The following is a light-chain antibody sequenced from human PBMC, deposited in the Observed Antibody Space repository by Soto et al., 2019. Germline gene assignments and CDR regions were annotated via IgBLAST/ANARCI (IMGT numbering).Light chain of an antibody. CDR2: KAS. CDR3: QQYNSYPYT. J-gene: IGKJ2*01. Sequence: DIQMTQSPSTLSASVGDRVTITCRASQSISSWLAWYQQKPGKAPKLLIYKASSLESGVPSRFSGSGSGTEFTLTISSLQPDDFATYYCQQYNSYPYTFGQVTKVDIK. CDR1: QSISSW. V-gene: IGKV1-5*03.